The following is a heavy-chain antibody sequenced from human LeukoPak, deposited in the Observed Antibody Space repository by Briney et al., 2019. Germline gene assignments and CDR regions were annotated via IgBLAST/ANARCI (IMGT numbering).Heavy chain of an antibody. CDR3: ATARYYDSSGYYDY. Sequence: ASVKVSCKVSGYTLTELSMHWVRQAPGKGLEWMGGFDPEDGGTIYAQKYQGRVTMTEDTSTDTAYMELSSLRSEDTAVYYCATARYYDSSGYYDYWGQGTLVTVSS. J-gene: IGHJ4*02. D-gene: IGHD3-22*01. CDR1: GYTLTELS. CDR2: FDPEDGGT. V-gene: IGHV1-24*01.